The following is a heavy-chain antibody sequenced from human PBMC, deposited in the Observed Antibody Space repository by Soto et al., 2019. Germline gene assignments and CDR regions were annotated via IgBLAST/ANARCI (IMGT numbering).Heavy chain of an antibody. D-gene: IGHD3-22*01. CDR1: GFTFSTYG. CDR3: AKDDRPLRFYDYDSSGYESGPDY. CDR2: ISYDGNNK. J-gene: IGHJ4*02. Sequence: GGSLRLSCAASGFTFSTYGMHWVRQAPGKGLEWVAVISYDGNNKYYADSVKGRFTISRDNSKNTLYLQMNSLGAEDTAVYYCAKDDRPLRFYDYDSSGYESGPDYWGQGTLVTVSS. V-gene: IGHV3-30*18.